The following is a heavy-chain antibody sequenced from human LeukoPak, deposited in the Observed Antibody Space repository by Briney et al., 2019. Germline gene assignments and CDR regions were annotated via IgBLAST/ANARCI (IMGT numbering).Heavy chain of an antibody. J-gene: IGHJ4*02. D-gene: IGHD3-22*01. CDR3: ARMSGYYDTSGYYYVFHY. Sequence: SGPTLVNPTETLTLTCTVSGFSLSNARMGVSWIRQPPGKALGWLVHIFSNDEQSYRTSQNSRLTISKDPSKSQVVLTLTNMDPVDTATYYCARMSGYYDTSGYYYVFHYWGQGTLVTVSS. CDR1: GFSLSNARMG. V-gene: IGHV2-26*01. CDR2: IFSNDEQ.